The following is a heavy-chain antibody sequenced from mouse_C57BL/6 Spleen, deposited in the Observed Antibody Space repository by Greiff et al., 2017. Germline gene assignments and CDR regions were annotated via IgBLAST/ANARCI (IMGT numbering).Heavy chain of an antibody. J-gene: IGHJ4*01. V-gene: IGHV3-1*01. CDR1: GYSITSGYD. CDR3: ALTGTAYYAMDY. Sequence: EVKLLESGPGMVKPSQSLSLTCTVTGYSITSGYDWHWIRHFPGNKLEWMGYISYSGSTNYNPSLKSRISITHDTSKNHFFLKLNSVTTEDTATYYCALTGTAYYAMDYWGQGTSVTVSS. CDR2: ISYSGST. D-gene: IGHD4-1*01.